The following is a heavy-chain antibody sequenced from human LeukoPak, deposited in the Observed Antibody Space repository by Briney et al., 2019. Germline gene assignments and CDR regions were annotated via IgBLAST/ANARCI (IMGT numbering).Heavy chain of an antibody. Sequence: PGGSLRLSCAASGFTFSSYGMHWVRQAPGKGLEWVAFIRYDGSNKYYADSVKGRFTISRDNSKNTLYLQMNSLRAEDTAVYYCAKVEHYDYVWGMGAFDIWGQGTMVTVSS. CDR1: GFTFSSYG. J-gene: IGHJ3*02. D-gene: IGHD3-16*01. CDR2: IRYDGSNK. CDR3: AKVEHYDYVWGMGAFDI. V-gene: IGHV3-30*02.